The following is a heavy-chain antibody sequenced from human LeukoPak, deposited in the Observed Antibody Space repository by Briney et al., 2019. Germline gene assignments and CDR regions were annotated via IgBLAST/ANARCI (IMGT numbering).Heavy chain of an antibody. J-gene: IGHJ6*03. D-gene: IGHD4-11*01. CDR2: IYYSGST. CDR3: ARDRYDYSNYYYYYYMDV. CDR1: GGSISSYY. V-gene: IGHV4-59*12. Sequence: SETLSLTCTVSGGSISSYYWSWIRQPPGKGLERIGYIYYSGSTSYNPSLKSRVTMSVDTSKDQFSLKLSSVTAADTAVYYCARDRYDYSNYYYYYYMDVWGKGTTVTVSS.